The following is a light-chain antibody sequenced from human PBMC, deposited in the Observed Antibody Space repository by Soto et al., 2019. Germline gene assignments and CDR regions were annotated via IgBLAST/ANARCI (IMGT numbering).Light chain of an antibody. J-gene: IGKJ3*01. CDR1: QSVLYSSNNRNY. V-gene: IGKV4-1*01. Sequence: DIVMTQSPDSLAVSLGERATINCKSSQSVLYSSNNRNYLAWYQQKPGQPPKLLISWASTRESGVPDRFSGSGSGTDFTLTISSLQAEDVAVYYSQHYYSSPFTFGPGTKVDIK. CDR2: WAS. CDR3: QHYYSSPFT.